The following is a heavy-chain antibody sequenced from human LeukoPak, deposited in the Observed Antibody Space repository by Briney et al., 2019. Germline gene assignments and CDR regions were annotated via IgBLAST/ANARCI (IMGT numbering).Heavy chain of an antibody. CDR2: IYYSGST. D-gene: IGHD2-8*01. J-gene: IGHJ4*02. Sequence: SETLSLTCTVSGGSISSGGYYWSWIRQHPGKGLEWIGYIYYSGSTYYNPSLKSRVTISVDTSKNQFSLKLSSVTAADTAVYYCARGGTIVPDYWGQGTLVTVSS. CDR1: GGSISSGGYY. CDR3: ARGGTIVPDY. V-gene: IGHV4-31*03.